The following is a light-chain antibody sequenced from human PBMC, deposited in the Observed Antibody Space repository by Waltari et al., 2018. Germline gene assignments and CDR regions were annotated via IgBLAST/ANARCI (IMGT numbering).Light chain of an antibody. CDR1: ARISSN. V-gene: IGKV3-15*01. Sequence: SARATARISSNLPRYQQNPGQAPTLLISSPSARATGIPARFSGSGAGTEFTLTICSLQSEDFAIYYCEQYNNWPAVFTFGPGTKVDF. CDR3: EQYNNWPAVFT. CDR2: SPS. J-gene: IGKJ3*01.